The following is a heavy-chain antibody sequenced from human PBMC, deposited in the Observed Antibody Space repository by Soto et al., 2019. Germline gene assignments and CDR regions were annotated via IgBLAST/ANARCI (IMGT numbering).Heavy chain of an antibody. V-gene: IGHV1-46*01. J-gene: IGHJ3*01. CDR1: GYSFTTYN. CDR2: VNPSSCST. CDR3: ARWAPDAFHV. Sequence: ASVKVSCKASGYSFTTYNIHWVRQAPGQGLEWMGVVNPSSCSTSYAQKFQGRVTMTRDTSTSTVYMELSSLRSEDAAVYYCARWAPDAFHVWGQGTLVTVSS.